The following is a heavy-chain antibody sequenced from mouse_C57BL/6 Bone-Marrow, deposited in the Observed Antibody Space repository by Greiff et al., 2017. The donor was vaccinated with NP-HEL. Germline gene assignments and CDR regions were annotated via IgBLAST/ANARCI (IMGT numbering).Heavy chain of an antibody. CDR2: IDPETGGT. D-gene: IGHD3-3*01. V-gene: IGHV1-15*01. CDR1: GYTFTDYE. CDR3: TRRGPDFDY. Sequence: QVQLQQSGAELVRPGASVTLSCKASGYTFTDYEMHWVKQTPVHGLEWIGAIDPETGGTAYNQKFKGKAILTADKSSSTAYMELRSLTSEDSAVYYCTRRGPDFDYWGQGTTLTVSS. J-gene: IGHJ2*01.